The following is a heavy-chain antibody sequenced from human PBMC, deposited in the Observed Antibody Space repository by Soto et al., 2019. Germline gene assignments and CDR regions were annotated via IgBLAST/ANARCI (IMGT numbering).Heavy chain of an antibody. V-gene: IGHV3-21*01. Sequence: GGSLRLSCAASGFTFSSYSMNWVLQAPGKGLEWVSSISSSSSYIYYADSVKGRFTISRDNAKNSLCLQMNSLRAEDTAVYYCARASSSWGDPQHDAFDIWGQGTMVTVSS. D-gene: IGHD6-13*01. CDR3: ARASSSWGDPQHDAFDI. CDR2: ISSSSSYI. CDR1: GFTFSSYS. J-gene: IGHJ3*02.